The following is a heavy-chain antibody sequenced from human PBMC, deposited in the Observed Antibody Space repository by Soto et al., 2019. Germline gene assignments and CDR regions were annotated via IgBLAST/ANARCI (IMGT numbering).Heavy chain of an antibody. D-gene: IGHD3-22*01. CDR3: ANTRGDYYDSSGSDY. J-gene: IGHJ4*02. V-gene: IGHV1-69*01. Sequence: QVQLVQSGAEVKKPGSSVKVSCKASGGTFSSYAISWVRQAPGQGLEWMGGIIPIFGTANYAQKFQGRVTITAEESTSTSYKELSSLRSEDTVVYYCANTRGDYYDSSGSDYWGQGTLVTVSS. CDR2: IIPIFGTA. CDR1: GGTFSSYA.